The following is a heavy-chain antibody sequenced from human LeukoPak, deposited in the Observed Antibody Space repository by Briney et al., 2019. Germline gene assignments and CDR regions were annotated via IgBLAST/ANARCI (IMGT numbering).Heavy chain of an antibody. J-gene: IGHJ4*02. CDR3: ARDIGDYGLDY. D-gene: IGHD4-17*01. CDR2: IYSGGST. V-gene: IGHV3-53*01. CDR1: GFTVSSNY. Sequence: GGSLRLSCAASGFTVSSNYMSWVRQAPGKGLEWVSVIYSGGSTYYADSVKDRFTISRDNSKNTLYLQMNSLRAEDTAVYYCARDIGDYGLDYWGQGTLVTVSS.